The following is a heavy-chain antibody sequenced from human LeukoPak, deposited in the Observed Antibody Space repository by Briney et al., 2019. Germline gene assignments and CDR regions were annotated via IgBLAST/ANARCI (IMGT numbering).Heavy chain of an antibody. CDR1: GFTFSSYW. V-gene: IGHV3-7*01. CDR3: ARDHTGLDY. CDR2: IKQDGSEK. J-gene: IGHJ4*02. D-gene: IGHD4-17*01. Sequence: PGGSLRLSCAASGFTFSSYWMSWVRQAPGKGLEWVANIKQDGSEKYYVDSVKGRFTISRDDSKNTVYLHMDSLTTEDTSVYYCARDHTGLDYWGQGTLVTVSS.